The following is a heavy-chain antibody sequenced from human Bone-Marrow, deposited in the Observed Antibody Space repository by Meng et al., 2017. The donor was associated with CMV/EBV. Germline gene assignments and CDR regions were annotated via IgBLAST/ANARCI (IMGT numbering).Heavy chain of an antibody. CDR2: IYSGGST. Sequence: GGSLRLSCAASGFTVSSNYMSWVRQAPGKGLEWVSVIYSGGSTYYADSVKGRFTISRDNSKNTLYLQMNSLRAEDTAVYYCASIPYYDFWSGYGNYYYGMDVWGEATTATFSS. J-gene: IGHJ6*04. CDR3: ASIPYYDFWSGYGNYYYGMDV. D-gene: IGHD3-3*01. CDR1: GFTVSSNY. V-gene: IGHV3-53*01.